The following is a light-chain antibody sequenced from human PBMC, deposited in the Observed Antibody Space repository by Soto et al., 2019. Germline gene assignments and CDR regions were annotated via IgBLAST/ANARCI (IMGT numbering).Light chain of an antibody. V-gene: IGKV3-15*01. Sequence: EIVMTQSPATLSVSPGGRATLSCRASQSVSSNLAWYQQKPGQAPRLLIYDTSTRATGVPARFSGSRSGTEFTLTINSLQSEDFAVYYCQRYNNWPLTFGGGTKVDI. J-gene: IGKJ4*01. CDR1: QSVSSN. CDR2: DTS. CDR3: QRYNNWPLT.